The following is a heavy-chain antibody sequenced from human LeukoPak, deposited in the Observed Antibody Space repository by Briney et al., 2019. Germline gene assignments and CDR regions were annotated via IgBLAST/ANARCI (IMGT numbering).Heavy chain of an antibody. V-gene: IGHV3-23*01. D-gene: IGHD6-13*01. CDR3: AKTARRSSSWYYYFDY. Sequence: HAGGSLRLPCAASGFTFSSYAMSWVRQAPGKGLEWVSAISGSGGSTYYADSVKGRFTISRDNSKNTLYLQMNSLRAEDTAVYYCAKTARRSSSWYYYFDYWGQGTLVTVSS. J-gene: IGHJ4*02. CDR2: ISGSGGST. CDR1: GFTFSSYA.